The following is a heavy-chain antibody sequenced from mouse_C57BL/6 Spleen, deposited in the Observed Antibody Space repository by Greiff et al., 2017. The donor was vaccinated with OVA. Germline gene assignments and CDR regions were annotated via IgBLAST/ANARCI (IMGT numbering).Heavy chain of an antibody. V-gene: IGHV1-55*01. Sequence: QVQLQQSGSYLFTPFASFKMSFKASVYTFPSYRITWGKQRPGQGIEWIGDIYPGSGSTNYNEKFKSKATLTVDTSSSTAYMQLSSLTSEDSAVYYCARSGHYAMDYWGQGTSVTVSS. J-gene: IGHJ4*01. CDR3: ARSGHYAMDY. CDR2: IYPGSGST. CDR1: VYTFPSYR.